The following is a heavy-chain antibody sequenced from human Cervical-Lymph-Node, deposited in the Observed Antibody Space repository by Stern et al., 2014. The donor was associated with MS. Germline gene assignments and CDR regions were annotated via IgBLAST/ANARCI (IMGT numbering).Heavy chain of an antibody. V-gene: IGHV3-30*04. CDR2: ISYDGRDK. D-gene: IGHD1-26*01. Sequence: VQLVESGGGVVQPGRSLRLSCAASGFVFRRYALHWVRQAPGKGLEWVALISYDGRDKYYTDSVKGLFTVSRDISNNTVDLEMNSLRLEDTAVYYCAKGGSGSYLDWGQGSLVTVSS. CDR1: GFVFRRYA. CDR3: AKGGSGSYLD. J-gene: IGHJ4*02.